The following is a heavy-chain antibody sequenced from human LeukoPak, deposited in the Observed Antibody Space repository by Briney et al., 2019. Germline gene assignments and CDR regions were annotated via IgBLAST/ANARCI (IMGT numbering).Heavy chain of an antibody. V-gene: IGHV1-18*01. D-gene: IGHD3-3*01. J-gene: IGHJ6*02. CDR1: GYTFTSYG. Sequence: GASVKVSCKASGYTFTSYGISWVRQAPGQGLEWMGWISAYNGNTNYAQKLQGRVTMTTDTSTSTAYMELRSLRSDDTAVYYCARDQEGITIFGVVISLPGMDVWGQGTTVTVSS. CDR2: ISAYNGNT. CDR3: ARDQEGITIFGVVISLPGMDV.